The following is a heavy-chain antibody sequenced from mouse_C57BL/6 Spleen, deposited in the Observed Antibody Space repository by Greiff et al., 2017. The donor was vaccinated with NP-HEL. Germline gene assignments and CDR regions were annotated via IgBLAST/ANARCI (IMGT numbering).Heavy chain of an antibody. V-gene: IGHV1-64*01. D-gene: IGHD1-1*01. CDR1: GYTFTSYW. J-gene: IGHJ2*01. CDR2: IHPNSGST. Sequence: QVQLQQPGAELVKPGASVKLSCKASGYTFTSYWMHWVKQRPGQGLEWIGMIHPNSGSTNYNEKFKSKATLTVDKSSSTAYMQLSSLTSEDSAVYYCAREDYGSSYGFDYWGQGTTLTVSS. CDR3: AREDYGSSYGFDY.